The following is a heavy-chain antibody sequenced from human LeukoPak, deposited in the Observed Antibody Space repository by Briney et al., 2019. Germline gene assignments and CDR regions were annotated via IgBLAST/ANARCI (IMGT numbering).Heavy chain of an antibody. CDR3: AKGIYSSGWSYFDY. D-gene: IGHD6-19*01. CDR1: GFTFSNSA. V-gene: IGHV3-23*01. CDR2: LSGSGITT. Sequence: GGSLRLSCAASGFTFSNSAMSWVRQAPGKGLEWVSTLSGSGITTYYADSVKGRFTISRDNSKNTLYLQMNSLRAEDMAVYYCAKGIYSSGWSYFDYWGHGTLVTVSS. J-gene: IGHJ4*01.